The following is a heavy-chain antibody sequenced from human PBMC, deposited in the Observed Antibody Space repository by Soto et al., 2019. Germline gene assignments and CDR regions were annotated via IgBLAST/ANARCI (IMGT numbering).Heavy chain of an antibody. CDR3: ARDTSTAYGSGSYYYYGMDV. CDR1: GFTFSSYG. Sequence: QVQLVESGGGVVQPGRSLRLSCAASGFTFSSYGMHWVRQAPGKGLEWVAVIWYDGSNKYYADSVKGRFTISRDNSKNTLYLQMNSLRAEDTAVYYCARDTSTAYGSGSYYYYGMDVWGQGTTVTVSS. V-gene: IGHV3-33*01. D-gene: IGHD3-10*01. CDR2: IWYDGSNK. J-gene: IGHJ6*02.